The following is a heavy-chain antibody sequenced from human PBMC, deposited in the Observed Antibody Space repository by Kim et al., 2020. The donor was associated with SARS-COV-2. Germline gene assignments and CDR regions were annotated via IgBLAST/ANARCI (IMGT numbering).Heavy chain of an antibody. CDR3: AAGDYYDSSGYYSDYYSGMDV. Sequence: SVKVSCKASGFTFSSSVVQWVRQSRGQGLEWIGWIVVGRGNTNYAQKFQERVTISRDMSTNTAYMEVTSLRSEDTAVYYCAAGDYYDSSGYYSDYYSGMDVWGQGNTVTVSS. CDR2: IVVGRGNT. J-gene: IGHJ6*02. D-gene: IGHD3-22*01. V-gene: IGHV1-58*01. CDR1: GFTFSSSV.